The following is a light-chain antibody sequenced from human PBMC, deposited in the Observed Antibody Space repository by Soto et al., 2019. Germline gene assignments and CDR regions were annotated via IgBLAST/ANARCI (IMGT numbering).Light chain of an antibody. J-gene: IGKJ1*01. CDR2: GVS. Sequence: EIVLAQSPGTLSLSPGESATLSCRASQSVSSSFLAWYQQKAGQAPRLLIYGVSRRATGIPDRFSGSGSGTDFTLTISRLEPADFAVYYCQQYVSSPWAFGQGTKVEI. CDR3: QQYVSSPWA. CDR1: QSVSSSF. V-gene: IGKV3-20*01.